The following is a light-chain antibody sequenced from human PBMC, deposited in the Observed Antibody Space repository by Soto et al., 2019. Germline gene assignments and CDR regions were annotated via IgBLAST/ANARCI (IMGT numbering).Light chain of an antibody. CDR3: QLSFSIPIT. CDR2: AAS. Sequence: TQMTQSPSSLSASVGDRVTITCRASQDIGNDLGWYQQKPGKAPKLLIYAASSLQSGVPSRFSGSGSGTDFTLTISSLQPEDFATYYCQLSFSIPITFGQGTRLEIK. CDR1: QDIGND. J-gene: IGKJ5*01. V-gene: IGKV1-39*01.